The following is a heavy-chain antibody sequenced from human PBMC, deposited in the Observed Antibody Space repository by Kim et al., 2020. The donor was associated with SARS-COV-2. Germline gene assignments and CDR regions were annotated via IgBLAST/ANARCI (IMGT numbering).Heavy chain of an antibody. CDR2: NN. Sequence: NNDYALSVQSRITINTNQSENQFSLQLNSVTPEDTAVYYCARGWLRPGFDFWGQGTLVTVSS. J-gene: IGHJ4*02. D-gene: IGHD5-12*01. CDR3: ARGWLRPGFDF. V-gene: IGHV6-1*01.